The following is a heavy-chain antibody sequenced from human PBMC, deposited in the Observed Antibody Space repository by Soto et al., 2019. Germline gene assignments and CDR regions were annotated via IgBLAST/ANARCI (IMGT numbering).Heavy chain of an antibody. V-gene: IGHV4-31*02. CDR3: ARELQRYCSSSSCSYYGMDV. CDR2: IYYSVDT. Sequence: SETLSLTCTVSGVSISTGGYYWNWIRQHPEKGLEWIGYIYYSVDTYYSPSLKSRVTISIDTSKNQFSLKLSSVTAADTGVYYCARELQRYCSSSSCSYYGMDVWGQGTTVTVSS. CDR1: GVSISTGGYY. D-gene: IGHD2-2*01. J-gene: IGHJ6*02.